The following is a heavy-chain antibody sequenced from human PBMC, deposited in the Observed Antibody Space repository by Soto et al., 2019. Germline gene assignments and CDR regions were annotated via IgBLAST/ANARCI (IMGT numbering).Heavy chain of an antibody. Sequence: SETLSLTCTVSGGSISSSSYYWGWIRQPPGKGLEWIGSIYYSGSTYYNPSLKSRVTISVDTSKNQFSLKLSSVTAADTAVYYCARVDTAMVTTYYYGMDVWGQGTTVTV. J-gene: IGHJ6*02. CDR1: GGSISSSSYY. CDR3: ARVDTAMVTTYYYGMDV. V-gene: IGHV4-39*01. CDR2: IYYSGST. D-gene: IGHD5-18*01.